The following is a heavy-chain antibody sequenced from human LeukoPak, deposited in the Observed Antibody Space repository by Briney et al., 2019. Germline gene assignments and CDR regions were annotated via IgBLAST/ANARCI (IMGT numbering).Heavy chain of an antibody. D-gene: IGHD2-15*01. V-gene: IGHV3-48*01. CDR3: AGQDSSLDAFHI. CDR1: GFRFSSYS. Sequence: GGSLRLSCAASGFRFSSYSMGWVRQAPGNWLEWLSYISSSGTTIFYAASVKGRFAISRDNAKNSLYLQMNSLRVEDTAVYYCAGQDSSLDAFHIWGQGTVVTVSS. J-gene: IGHJ3*02. CDR2: ISSSGTTI.